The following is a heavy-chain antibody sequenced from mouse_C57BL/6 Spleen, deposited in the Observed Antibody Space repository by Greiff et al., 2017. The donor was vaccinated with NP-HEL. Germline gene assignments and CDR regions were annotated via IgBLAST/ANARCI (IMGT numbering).Heavy chain of an antibody. CDR1: GYSITSGYY. D-gene: IGHD2-4*01. J-gene: IGHJ1*03. V-gene: IGHV3-6*01. Sequence: DVKLQESGPGLVKPSQSLSLTCSVTGYSITSGYYCNWIRQFPGNKLEWMGYISYDGSNNYNPSLKNRISITRDTSKNQFFLKLNSVTTEDTATYYCARIYYDYDDWYCDVWGTGTTVTVSS. CDR3: ARIYYDYDDWYCDV. CDR2: ISYDGSN.